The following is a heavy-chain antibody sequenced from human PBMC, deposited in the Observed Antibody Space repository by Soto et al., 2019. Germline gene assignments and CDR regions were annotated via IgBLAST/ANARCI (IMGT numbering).Heavy chain of an antibody. CDR3: AKLGVYGSGSYYNPTDY. CDR2: ISWNSGSI. D-gene: IGHD3-10*01. CDR1: GFTFDDYA. J-gene: IGHJ4*02. Sequence: EVQLVESGGGLVQPGRSLRLSCAASGFTFDDYAMHWVRQAPGKGLEWVSGISWNSGSIGYADSVKGRFTISRDNAKNSLYLQMNRLRAEDTALYYCAKLGVYGSGSYYNPTDYWGQGTLVTVSS. V-gene: IGHV3-9*01.